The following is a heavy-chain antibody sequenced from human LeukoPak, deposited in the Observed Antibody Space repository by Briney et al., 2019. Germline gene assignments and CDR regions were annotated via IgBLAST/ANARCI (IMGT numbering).Heavy chain of an antibody. CDR2: INPSGGTT. D-gene: IGHD5-12*01. CDR1: GYTFTNYY. V-gene: IGHV1-46*01. CDR3: ARVGGGYDSSGGH. J-gene: IGHJ4*02. Sequence: ASVKVSCKASGYTFTNYYIHWVRQAPGQGLEWMGIINPSGGTTSYAQRFQGRVTMTRDTTTTTVYMELSSLRYDDTAVYYCARVGGGYDSSGGHWGQGTLVTVSS.